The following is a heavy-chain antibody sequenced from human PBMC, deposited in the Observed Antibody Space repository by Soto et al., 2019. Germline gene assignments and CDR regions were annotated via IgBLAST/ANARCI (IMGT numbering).Heavy chain of an antibody. D-gene: IGHD6-13*01. V-gene: IGHV4-38-2*01. CDR1: GDSITSGYY. CDR2: FYHTGST. CDR3: ARGGPYSSSLYYFDY. Sequence: LSLTCDVSGDSITSGYYWGFIRQPPGKGLEWMGSFYHTGSTYYNPSLKSRVTISVDTSTNQFSLKLTSVTAADTAVYYCARGGPYSSSLYYFDYWGQGTLVTVSS. J-gene: IGHJ4*02.